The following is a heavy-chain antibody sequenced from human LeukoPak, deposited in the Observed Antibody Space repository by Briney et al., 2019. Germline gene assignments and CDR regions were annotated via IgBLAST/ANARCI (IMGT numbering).Heavy chain of an antibody. CDR3: VRDLSTVSTPYFDY. V-gene: IGHV1-2*04. J-gene: IGHJ4*02. CDR1: GYTFTGYY. Sequence: ASVKVSCKASGYTFTGYYMHWVRQAPGQGLEWMGWINCNSGGTNYEQKFQGWVTITRDTSITTIYMELSRLRSDDTAVYYCVRDLSTVSTPYFDYWGQGTPVTVSS. CDR2: INCNSGGT. D-gene: IGHD4-17*01.